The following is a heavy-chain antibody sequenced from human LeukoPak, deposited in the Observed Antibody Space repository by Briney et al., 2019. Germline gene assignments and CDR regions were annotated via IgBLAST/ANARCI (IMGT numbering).Heavy chain of an antibody. J-gene: IGHJ5*02. CDR2: ISAYNGNT. V-gene: IGHV1-18*01. CDR1: GYTFTSYG. CDR3: ARSLKRWLPHGGWFDP. Sequence: ASVKVSCKASGYTFTSYGISWVRQAPGQGLEWMGWISAYNGNTNYAQKLQGRVTMTTDTSTSTAYMELRSLRSDDTAVYYCARSLKRWLPHGGWFDPWGQGTLVTVSS. D-gene: IGHD4-23*01.